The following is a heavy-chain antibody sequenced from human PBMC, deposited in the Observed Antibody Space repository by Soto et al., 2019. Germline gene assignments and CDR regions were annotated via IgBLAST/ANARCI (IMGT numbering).Heavy chain of an antibody. J-gene: IGHJ4*02. CDR2: INHSGST. CDR3: ARLYDSSGYYHFDY. CDR1: GGSFSGYY. D-gene: IGHD3-22*01. Sequence: SETLSLTCAVYGGSFSGYYWSWIRQPPGKGLEWIGEINHSGSTNYNPSLKSRVTISVDTSKNQFSLKLSSVTAADTAVYYCARLYDSSGYYHFDYWGQGTLVTVSS. V-gene: IGHV4-34*01.